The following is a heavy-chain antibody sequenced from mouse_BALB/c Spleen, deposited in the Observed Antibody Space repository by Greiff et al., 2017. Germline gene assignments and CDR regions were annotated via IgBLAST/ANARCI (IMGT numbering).Heavy chain of an antibody. J-gene: IGHJ3*01. V-gene: IGHV3-2*02. CDR3: ARGTY. Sequence: EVQGVESGPGLVKPSQSLSLTCTVSGYSITSDYAWNWIRQFPGNKLEWMGYISYSGSTSYNPSLKSRISITRDTSKNQFFLQLNSVTTEDTATYYGARGTYWGQGTLVTVSA. CDR1: GYSITSDYA. CDR2: ISYSGST. D-gene: IGHD3-3*01.